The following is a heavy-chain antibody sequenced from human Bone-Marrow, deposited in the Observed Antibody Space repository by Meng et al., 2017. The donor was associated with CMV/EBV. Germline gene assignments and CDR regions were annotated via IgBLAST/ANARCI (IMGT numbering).Heavy chain of an antibody. D-gene: IGHD3-10*01. Sequence: GESLKISCAASGFTFSNYAMHWVRRAPGKGLEWVAVISFDGSNKYYADSVKGRFTISRDNSKNTLYLQMNSLRAEDTAVYYCAKAEGFGELLNSAFDIWGQGTMVTVSS. CDR2: ISFDGSNK. CDR3: AKAEGFGELLNSAFDI. J-gene: IGHJ3*02. V-gene: IGHV3-30*04. CDR1: GFTFSNYA.